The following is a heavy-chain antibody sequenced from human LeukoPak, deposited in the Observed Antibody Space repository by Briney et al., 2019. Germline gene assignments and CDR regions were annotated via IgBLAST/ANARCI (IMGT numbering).Heavy chain of an antibody. Sequence: GGSLRLSCAASGFTFSDYYMSWLRQAPGKGLEWVSYISSGSTIYYADSVKGRFTISRDNAKNSLYLQMNSLRAEDTAVYYCARDIADYWGQGTLVTVSS. J-gene: IGHJ4*02. CDR3: ARDIADY. CDR1: GFTFSDYY. D-gene: IGHD3-16*02. CDR2: ISSGSTI. V-gene: IGHV3-11*04.